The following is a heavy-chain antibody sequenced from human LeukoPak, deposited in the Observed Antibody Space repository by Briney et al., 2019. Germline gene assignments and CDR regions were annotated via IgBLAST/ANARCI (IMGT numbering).Heavy chain of an antibody. J-gene: IGHJ4*02. CDR2: INPNSGGT. CDR1: GGTFSSYA. V-gene: IGHV1-2*06. D-gene: IGHD3-22*01. CDR3: ARADSSGYYYYFDY. Sequence: ASVKVSCKASGGTFSSYAISWVRQAPGQGLEWMGRINPNSGGTNYAQKFQGRVTMTRDTSISTAYMELSRLRSDDTAVYYCARADSSGYYYYFDYWGQGTLVTVSS.